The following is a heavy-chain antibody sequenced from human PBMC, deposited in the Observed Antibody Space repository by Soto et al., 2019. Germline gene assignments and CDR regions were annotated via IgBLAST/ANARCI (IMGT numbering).Heavy chain of an antibody. CDR2: IIHSEST. V-gene: IGHV4-34*12. CDR1: GGSVNGYY. D-gene: IGHD1-26*01. CDR3: ARQRPTDGRWEFANYYGMDV. J-gene: IGHJ6*02. Sequence: SETLSLTCAVYGGSVNGYYWNWIRQPPGKGLEWIGEIIHSESTKYNPSLKSRVTISVDTSKNQFSLKLSSVTAADTAVYYCARQRPTDGRWEFANYYGMDVWGQGTPVTVSS.